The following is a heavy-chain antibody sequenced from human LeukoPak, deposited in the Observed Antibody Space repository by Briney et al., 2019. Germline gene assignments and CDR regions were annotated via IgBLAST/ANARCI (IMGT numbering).Heavy chain of an antibody. Sequence: ASVKVSYKASGGTFSSYAISWVRQAPGQGLEWMGGIIPIFGTANYAQKFQGRVTITADKSTSTAYMELSSLRSEDTAVYYCARLYYDILTGYYGNWFDPWGQGTLVTVSS. CDR3: ARLYYDILTGYYGNWFDP. CDR1: GGTFSSYA. J-gene: IGHJ5*02. V-gene: IGHV1-69*06. CDR2: IIPIFGTA. D-gene: IGHD3-9*01.